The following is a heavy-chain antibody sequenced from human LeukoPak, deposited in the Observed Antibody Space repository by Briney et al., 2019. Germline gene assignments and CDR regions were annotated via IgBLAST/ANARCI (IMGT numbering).Heavy chain of an antibody. CDR3: AKGGAIMATIPYYFDY. J-gene: IGHJ4*02. Sequence: PGRSLRLSCAASGFTFSSYGMHWVRQAPGKGLEWVAVISYDGSNKYYADSVKGRFTISRDNSKNTLYLQMNSLRAEDTAVYYCAKGGAIMATIPYYFDYWGQGTLVTVSS. CDR1: GFTFSSYG. V-gene: IGHV3-30*18. CDR2: ISYDGSNK. D-gene: IGHD5-24*01.